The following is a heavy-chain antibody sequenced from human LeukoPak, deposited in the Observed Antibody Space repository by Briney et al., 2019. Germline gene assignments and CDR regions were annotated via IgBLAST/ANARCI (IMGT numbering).Heavy chain of an antibody. J-gene: IGHJ4*02. CDR2: INTNTGNP. V-gene: IGHV7-4-1*02. Sequence: ASVTVSCKASGYTFTSYAMNWVRQAPGQGLEWMGWINTNTGNPTYAQGFTGRFVFSLDTSVSTAYLQISSLKAEDTAVYYCARVRVTYYYDSSGYYLFDYWGQGTLVTVSS. D-gene: IGHD3-22*01. CDR3: ARVRVTYYYDSSGYYLFDY. CDR1: GYTFTSYA.